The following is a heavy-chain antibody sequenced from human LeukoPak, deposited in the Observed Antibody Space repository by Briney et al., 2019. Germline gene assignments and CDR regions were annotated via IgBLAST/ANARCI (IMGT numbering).Heavy chain of an antibody. D-gene: IGHD1-26*01. CDR1: GFTFEIYW. Sequence: GGSLRLSCAASGFTFEIYWMSWVRQAPGKGLEWVTNIRKDGSEKNYVDSVKGRFTISRDNAKNSLYLQMNSLRADDTALYYCARHWEGVESDAFDIWGQGTMVTVSS. CDR3: ARHWEGVESDAFDI. V-gene: IGHV3-7*04. J-gene: IGHJ3*02. CDR2: IRKDGSEK.